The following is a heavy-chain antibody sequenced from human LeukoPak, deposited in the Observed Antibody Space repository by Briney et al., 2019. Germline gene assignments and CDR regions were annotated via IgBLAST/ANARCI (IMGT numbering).Heavy chain of an antibody. Sequence: SGTLSLTCAVYGGSFSGYYWSWIRQPPGKGREWIGEINHSGSTNYNPSLKSRVTISVDTSKNQFSLKLSSVTAADTAVYYCARGRTYYDFWRGYSPEHFQHWGQGTLVPVSS. CDR3: ARGRTYYDFWRGYSPEHFQH. D-gene: IGHD3-3*01. CDR1: GGSFSGYY. J-gene: IGHJ1*01. CDR2: INHSGST. V-gene: IGHV4-34*01.